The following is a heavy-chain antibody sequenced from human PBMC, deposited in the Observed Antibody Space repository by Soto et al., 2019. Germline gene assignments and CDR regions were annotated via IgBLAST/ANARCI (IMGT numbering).Heavy chain of an antibody. CDR3: AREGGPGIAARSQYYYYYYGMDV. Sequence: QVQLVESGGGVVQPGRSLRLSCAASGFTFSSYGMHWVRQAPGKGLEWVAVIWYDGSNKYYADSVKGRFTISRDNSKNTLYLQMNSLRAEDTAVYYCAREGGPGIAARSQYYYYYYGMDVWGQGTTVTVSS. CDR1: GFTFSSYG. CDR2: IWYDGSNK. D-gene: IGHD6-6*01. J-gene: IGHJ6*02. V-gene: IGHV3-33*01.